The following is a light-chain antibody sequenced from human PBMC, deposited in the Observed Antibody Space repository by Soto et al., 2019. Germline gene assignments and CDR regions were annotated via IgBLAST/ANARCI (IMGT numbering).Light chain of an antibody. CDR1: QSVSSN. J-gene: IGKJ1*01. V-gene: IGKV3-15*01. Sequence: EIVLTQSPGTLSLSPGERATLSCRASQSVSSNLAWYQQRPGQAPRLLIYGASTRATGVPARFSGSGSGTEFTLTITSLQSEDFVLYYCQQYNDWPPWTFGQGTKVEI. CDR3: QQYNDWPPWT. CDR2: GAS.